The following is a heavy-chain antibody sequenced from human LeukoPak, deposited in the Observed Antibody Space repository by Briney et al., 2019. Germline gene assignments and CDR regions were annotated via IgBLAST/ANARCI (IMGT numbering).Heavy chain of an antibody. CDR2: IYTSGST. V-gene: IGHV4-4*07. D-gene: IGHD3-22*01. J-gene: IGHJ3*02. Sequence: SETPSLTCTVSGGSISSYYWSWIRQPAGKGLEWIGRIYTSGSTNYNPSLKSRVTMSVDTSKNQFSLKLSSVTAADTAVYYCATYYYDSSGYYSGGIWGQGTMVTVSS. CDR1: GGSISSYY. CDR3: ATYYYDSSGYYSGGI.